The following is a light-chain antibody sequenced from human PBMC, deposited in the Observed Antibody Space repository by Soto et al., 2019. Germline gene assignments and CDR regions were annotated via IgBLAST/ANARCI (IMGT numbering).Light chain of an antibody. CDR1: QSISSY. CDR2: AAS. V-gene: IGKV1-39*01. Sequence: DIQMTQSPASLSASVGDRVTITCRASQSISSYLNWYQQKPGKAPKLLIYAASSLQSGVPSRFSGSGSGTDFTLTISSLQPEDFATYYCQQCYSSPLTFGGGTKVDI. J-gene: IGKJ4*01. CDR3: QQCYSSPLT.